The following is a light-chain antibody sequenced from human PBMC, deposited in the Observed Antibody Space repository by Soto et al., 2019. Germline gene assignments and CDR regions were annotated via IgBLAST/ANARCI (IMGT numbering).Light chain of an antibody. CDR1: SCDVGDYNL. V-gene: IGLV2-14*01. Sequence: SVLTQPVSVSGSPGQSITIACTGTSCDVGDYNLVSWYQQHPGKAPKLMIYEVSYRPSGVSNRFSGSKSANTASLTISGLQGEDETDYYCSAYTVSRTYVFGTGTKVT. J-gene: IGLJ1*01. CDR2: EVS. CDR3: SAYTVSRTYV.